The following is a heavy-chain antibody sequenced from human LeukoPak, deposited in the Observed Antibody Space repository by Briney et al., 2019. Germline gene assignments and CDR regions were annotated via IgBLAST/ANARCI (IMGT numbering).Heavy chain of an antibody. V-gene: IGHV4-39*01. CDR2: TSYSGST. CDR1: GGSISSSSYY. CDR3: ARSVDSLLNFDY. D-gene: IGHD3-22*01. J-gene: IGHJ4*02. Sequence: SETLSPTCTVSGGSISSSSYYWGWIRQPPGKGLEWIGSTSYSGSTYYNPSLKSRVTISVDTSKNQFSLKLSSVTAADTAVYYCARSVDSLLNFDYWGQGTLVTVSS.